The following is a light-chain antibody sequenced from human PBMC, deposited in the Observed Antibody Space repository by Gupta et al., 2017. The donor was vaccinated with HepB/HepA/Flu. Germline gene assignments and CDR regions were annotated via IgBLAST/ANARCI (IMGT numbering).Light chain of an antibody. CDR2: SNN. J-gene: IGLJ3*02. CDR3: AAWDDSLNGGV. V-gene: IGLV1-44*01. Sequence: QSVLTQPPSASGTPGQRVTISCSGSNSNIGSNAVNWYQQLPGTAPKLLIYSNNQRPSGVPDRFSGSKSGTSASLAINGLQSDDEADYYCAAWDDSLNGGVFGGGTKLTVL. CDR1: NSNIGSNA.